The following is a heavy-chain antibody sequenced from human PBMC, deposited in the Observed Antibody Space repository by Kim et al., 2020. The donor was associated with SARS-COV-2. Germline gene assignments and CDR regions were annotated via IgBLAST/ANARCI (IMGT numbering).Heavy chain of an antibody. CDR1: GITFSSYG. V-gene: IGHV3-30*18. Sequence: GGSLRLSCAASGITFSSYGMHWVRQAPGKGLEWVAVISYDGSNKNYADSVKGRFTISRDNSKNSLYLQKNSLRDEDTAVYYCAKDLKMVHGRGWYYYYYGMDIWGPGTTVTGSS. CDR2: ISYDGSNK. CDR3: AKDLKMVHGRGWYYYYYGMDI. D-gene: IGHD2-8*01. J-gene: IGHJ6*02.